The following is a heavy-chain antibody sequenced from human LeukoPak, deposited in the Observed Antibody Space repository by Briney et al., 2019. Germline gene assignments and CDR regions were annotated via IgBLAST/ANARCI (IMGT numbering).Heavy chain of an antibody. V-gene: IGHV3-7*01. D-gene: IGHD2-15*01. Sequence: GGSLRLSCAASGFTFSSYWMSWVRQAPGKGLEWVANIKQDGSEKYYFDSVKGRFTISRDNAKTSLYLRMNSLRAEDTAVYYCARMFSGGSCYDYWGQGTLVTVSS. CDR3: ARMFSGGSCYDY. CDR2: IKQDGSEK. J-gene: IGHJ4*02. CDR1: GFTFSSYW.